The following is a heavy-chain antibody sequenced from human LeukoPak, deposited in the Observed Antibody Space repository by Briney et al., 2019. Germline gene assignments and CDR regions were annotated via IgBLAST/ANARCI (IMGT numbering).Heavy chain of an antibody. CDR3: ARALYGGNNIDY. D-gene: IGHD4-23*01. V-gene: IGHV1-2*02. J-gene: IGHJ4*02. CDR1: GYTFTGYY. CDR2: INPNSGGT. Sequence: ASVKVSCKASGYTFTGYYMHWVRQAPGQGLEWMGWINPNSGGTNYAQKFQGRVTMTRDTSISTAYMELSRLRSDDTAVYYCARALYGGNNIDYWGQGTLVTVSS.